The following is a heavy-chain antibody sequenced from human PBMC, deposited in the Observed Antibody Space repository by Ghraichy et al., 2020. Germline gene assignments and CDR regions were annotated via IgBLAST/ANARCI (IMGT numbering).Heavy chain of an antibody. D-gene: IGHD2-15*01. V-gene: IGHV5-51*01. CDR2: IYPGDSDT. J-gene: IGHJ4*02. CDR1: GYTFTTYW. Sequence: GESLNISCKGSGYTFTTYWIAWVRQMPGKGLEWMGIIYPGDSDTRYSPSFQGQVTISADKSISTAYLQWSSLKASDTAMYYCARPAGAGYCSAGSCYVDYWGQGTLVTVSS. CDR3: ARPAGAGYCSAGSCYVDY.